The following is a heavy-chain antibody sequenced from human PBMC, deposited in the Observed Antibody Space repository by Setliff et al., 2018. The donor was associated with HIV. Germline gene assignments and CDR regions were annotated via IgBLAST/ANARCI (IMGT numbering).Heavy chain of an antibody. V-gene: IGHV3-49*04. J-gene: IGHJ4*02. CDR2: IRSKDYGGAP. CDR3: ARGPHKYCSVTNCMYDL. CDR1: GFLFGDYL. Sequence: GGSLRLSCTASGFLFGDYLMSWVRQAPGKGLEWLGFIRSKDYGGAPAYAASVEDRLSISRDDSKGIAYLQMDSLKNEDTAVYYCARGPHKYCSVTNCMYDLWGQGTLVTVSS. D-gene: IGHD2-15*01.